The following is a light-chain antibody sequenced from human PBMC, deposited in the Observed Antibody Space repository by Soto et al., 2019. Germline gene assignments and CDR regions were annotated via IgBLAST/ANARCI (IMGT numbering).Light chain of an antibody. CDR1: GSDVGGYDF. Sequence: QSALTQPRSVSGSPGQSVTISCTGTGSDVGGYDFVSWYQQHPGKAPKLMIYDVSKRPSGVPDRFSGSKSGSTASLTISGLQADAEADYFCCSFAGTYTVVFGGGTKLTVL. CDR3: CSFAGTYTVV. V-gene: IGLV2-11*01. J-gene: IGLJ2*01. CDR2: DVS.